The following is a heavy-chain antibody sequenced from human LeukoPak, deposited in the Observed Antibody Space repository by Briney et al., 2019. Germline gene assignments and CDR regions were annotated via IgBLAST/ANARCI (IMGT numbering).Heavy chain of an antibody. J-gene: IGHJ6*02. CDR3: ARDALGGSGSYFYYYYYYGMDV. CDR2: IYTSGST. V-gene: IGHV4-4*07. Sequence: SWIRQPXGKGLEWIGRIYTSGSTNYNPSLKSRVTMSVDTSKNQFSLKLSSVTAADTAVYYCARDALGGSGSYFYYYYYYGMDVWGQGTTVTVSS. D-gene: IGHD3-10*01.